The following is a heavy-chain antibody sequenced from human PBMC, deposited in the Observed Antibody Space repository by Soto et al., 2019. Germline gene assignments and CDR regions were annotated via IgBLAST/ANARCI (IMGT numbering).Heavy chain of an antibody. D-gene: IGHD1-26*01. CDR3: AKDVTPDSRWDIDY. CDR2: IIGAVAP. V-gene: IGHV3-23*01. J-gene: IGHJ4*02. Sequence: EVQLLESGGGLVQPGGSLRLSCAASGFTFSIYAMNWVRQAPGKGLEWVAGIIGAVAPYYADPVKGRFTISRDNSKNTLYLQINSLRDEDTARYFCAKDVTPDSRWDIDYWGQGTLVTVSS. CDR1: GFTFSIYA.